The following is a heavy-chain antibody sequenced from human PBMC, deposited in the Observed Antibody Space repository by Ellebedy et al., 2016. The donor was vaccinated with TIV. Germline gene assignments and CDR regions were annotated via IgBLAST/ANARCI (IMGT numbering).Heavy chain of an antibody. CDR3: VREEYCSSSGCYYPLFFDY. CDR1: GFSVSNNY. CDR2: IYVSGTT. J-gene: IGHJ4*02. Sequence: GGSLRLXCEVSGFSVSNNYMGWVLQAPGKGLEWVSLIYVSGTTHYAESVKGRFLISRDISTNAVFLQMNGLRAEDTATYYCVREEYCSSSGCYYPLFFDYWGQGAQVAV. V-gene: IGHV3-53*01. D-gene: IGHD2-2*01.